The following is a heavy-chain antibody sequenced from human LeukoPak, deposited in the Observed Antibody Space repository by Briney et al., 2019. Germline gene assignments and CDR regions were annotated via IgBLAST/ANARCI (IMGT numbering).Heavy chain of an antibody. CDR1: GFTFSSYS. D-gene: IGHD4-11*01. CDR3: ARDRPTTVTNFAY. Sequence: PGGSLRLSCAASGFTFSSYSMNWVRQAPGKGLEWVSSISSSSSYIYYADSVKGRFTISRDNAKNSLYLQLNSLRAADTAVYYCARDRPTTVTNFAYWGQGTLVTVSS. V-gene: IGHV3-21*01. CDR2: ISSSSSYI. J-gene: IGHJ4*02.